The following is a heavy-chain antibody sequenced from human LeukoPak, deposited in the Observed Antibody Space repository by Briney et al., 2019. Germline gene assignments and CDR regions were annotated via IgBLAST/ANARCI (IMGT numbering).Heavy chain of an antibody. CDR1: GFTFSSFA. Sequence: GGSLRLSCAASGFTFSSFAMHWVRQAPGKGLEYVSSINTKGNRPFYANSVKGRFTVSRDNSKNMVYLQMGSLRAEDMAVYYCARDPGRAGTTEWYYFDSWGQGTLVTVSS. V-gene: IGHV3-64*01. CDR3: ARDPGRAGTTEWYYFDS. J-gene: IGHJ4*02. D-gene: IGHD3-3*01. CDR2: INTKGNRP.